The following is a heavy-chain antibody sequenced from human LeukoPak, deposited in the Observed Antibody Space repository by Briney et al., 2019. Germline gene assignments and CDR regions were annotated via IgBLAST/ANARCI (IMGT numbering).Heavy chain of an antibody. CDR2: IYYTGTT. V-gene: IGHV4-39*01. CDR3: ARVLHTYEI. CDR1: GGSISSSSYY. D-gene: IGHD2-2*02. J-gene: IGHJ3*02. Sequence: SETLSLTCTVSGGSISSSSYYWGWLRQPPGKGLEWIETIYYTGTTYYNPSLKSRVTVSIDTSRNQFSLSLTSMTVADTAVYYCARVLHTYEIWGQGAMFTVSS.